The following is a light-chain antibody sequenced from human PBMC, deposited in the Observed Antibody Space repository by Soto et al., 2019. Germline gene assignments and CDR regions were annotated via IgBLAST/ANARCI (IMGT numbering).Light chain of an antibody. CDR1: SSNIGATYH. V-gene: IGLV1-40*01. CDR3: QSYDSSLSGPV. J-gene: IGLJ3*02. CDR2: GNS. Sequence: QSALTQPPSVSGAPGQRVTISCTGSSSNIGATYHVHSYQHLPGTAPKLLISGNSNRPPAVPDRFSGSKSGTSASLAITGLQAEYEADYYCQSYDSSLSGPVFGGGTKLTAL.